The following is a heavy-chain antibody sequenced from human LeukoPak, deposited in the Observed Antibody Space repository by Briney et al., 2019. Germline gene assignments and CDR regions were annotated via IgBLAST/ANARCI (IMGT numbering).Heavy chain of an antibody. CDR1: GFTFSSYS. V-gene: IGHV3-21*01. CDR2: ISSSSSYI. CDR3: ARYGPYYYDSSGPFDY. J-gene: IGHJ4*02. Sequence: PGGSLRLSCAASGFTFSSYSMNWVRQAPGKGLEWVSSISSSSSYIYYADSVKGRFTISRDNAKNSLYLQMNSLRAEDTAVYYCARYGPYYYDSSGPFDYWGQGTLVTVSS. D-gene: IGHD3-22*01.